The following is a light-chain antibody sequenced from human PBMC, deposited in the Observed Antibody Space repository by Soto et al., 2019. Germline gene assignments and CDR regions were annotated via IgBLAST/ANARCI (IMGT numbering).Light chain of an antibody. CDR3: ATWDDSLNGFYV. CDR2: RNN. CDR1: TSNIGRNY. J-gene: IGLJ1*01. V-gene: IGLV1-47*01. Sequence: QSVLSQPPSASRTTGKNVTISCSGITSNIGRNYVYLYQQLPGTAPKLLIYRNNQRPSGVPDRFSGSKSGTSASLSISGLRSDDEADYFCATWDDSLNGFYVFGTGTKVTVL.